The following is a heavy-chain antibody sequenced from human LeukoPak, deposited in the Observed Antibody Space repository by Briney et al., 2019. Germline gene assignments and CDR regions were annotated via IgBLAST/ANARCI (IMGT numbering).Heavy chain of an antibody. Sequence: SETLSLTCTVSGGSISSYYWSWIRQPPGKGLEWIGYIYYSGSTNYNPSLKSRVTISVDTSKNQFSLKLSSVTAADTAVYYCARDPAGTSSFDPWGQGTLVTVSS. V-gene: IGHV4-59*12. CDR3: ARDPAGTSSFDP. CDR1: GGSISSYY. CDR2: IYYSGST. J-gene: IGHJ5*02. D-gene: IGHD1-1*01.